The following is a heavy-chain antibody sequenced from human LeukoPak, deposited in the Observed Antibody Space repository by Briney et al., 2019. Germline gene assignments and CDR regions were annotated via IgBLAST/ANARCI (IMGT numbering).Heavy chain of an antibody. CDR1: GGSISSSSYY. CDR2: IYYSGST. J-gene: IGHJ3*02. V-gene: IGHV4-39*01. CDR3: ARPRGRELYDFWGRGEDAFDI. D-gene: IGHD3-3*01. Sequence: PSETLSLTCTVSGGSISSSSYYWGWIRQPPGKGLEWIGSIYYSGSTYYNPSLKSRVTISVDTSKNQFSLKLSSVTAADTAVYYCARPRGRELYDFWGRGEDAFDIWGQGTMVTVSS.